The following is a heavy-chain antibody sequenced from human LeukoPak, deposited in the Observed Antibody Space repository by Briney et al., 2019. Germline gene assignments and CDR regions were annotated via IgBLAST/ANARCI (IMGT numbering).Heavy chain of an antibody. V-gene: IGHV3-48*03. CDR1: GFTFNSYE. Sequence: SGGSLRLSCAASGFTFNSYEMNWVRQAPGKGLEWVSYISSSGSTIYYADSVKGRFTISRDNAKNSLYLRMNSLRAEDTAVYYCARESYYYDSSGYYLVDYWGQGTLVTVSS. J-gene: IGHJ4*02. CDR2: ISSSGSTI. CDR3: ARESYYYDSSGYYLVDY. D-gene: IGHD3-22*01.